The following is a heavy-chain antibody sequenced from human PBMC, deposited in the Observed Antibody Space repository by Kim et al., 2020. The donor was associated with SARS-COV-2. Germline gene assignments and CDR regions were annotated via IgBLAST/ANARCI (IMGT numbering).Heavy chain of an antibody. CDR3: ARDQVESYVDSTSGFD. CDR1: GASISGISCY. J-gene: IGHJ4*01. Sequence: SETLSLTCTVSGASISGISCYWGWIRQPPGKGLEWIGGICHSGNTHYNPSLKSRVTISMDTSKNQFSLKLSSVTAADTAVYYCARDQVESYVDSTSGFD. V-gene: IGHV4-39*07. CDR2: ICHSGNT. D-gene: IGHD3-9*01.